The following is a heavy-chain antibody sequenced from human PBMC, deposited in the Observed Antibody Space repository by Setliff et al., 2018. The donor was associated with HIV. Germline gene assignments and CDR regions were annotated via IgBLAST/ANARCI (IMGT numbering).Heavy chain of an antibody. D-gene: IGHD4-4*01. CDR2: IKSKTDGGTT. CDR1: GTTFRNAW. CDR3: AADVPNFSDDYIPIDY. V-gene: IGHV3-15*01. J-gene: IGHJ4*02. Sequence: GGSLRLSCAASGTTFRNAWMSWVRQAPGKGLEWVGRIKSKTDGGTTDYAAPVKGRFTISRDDSKNTLYLQMNSLKTEDTAVYYCAADVPNFSDDYIPIDYWGQGTLVTVSS.